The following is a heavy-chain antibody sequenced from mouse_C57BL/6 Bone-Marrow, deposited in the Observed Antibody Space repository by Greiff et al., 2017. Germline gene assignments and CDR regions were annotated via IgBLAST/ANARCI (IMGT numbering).Heavy chain of an antibody. Sequence: EVKLQESGGGLVKPGGSLKLSCAASGFTFSSYTMSWVRQTPEKRLQWVAAISGGGGNTYYPDSVKGRFTISRDNAKNTLYLQMSSLRSEDTALYYCARDYYGSSYDYAMDNWGQGTSVTVSS. D-gene: IGHD1-1*01. CDR3: ARDYYGSSYDYAMDN. J-gene: IGHJ4*01. CDR1: GFTFSSYT. V-gene: IGHV5-9*01. CDR2: ISGGGGNT.